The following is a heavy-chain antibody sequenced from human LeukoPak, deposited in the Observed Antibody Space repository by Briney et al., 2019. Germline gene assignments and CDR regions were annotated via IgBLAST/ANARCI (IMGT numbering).Heavy chain of an antibody. CDR1: GGSFRSYY. Sequence: SSDTLSLICGVYGGSFRSYYWRWLRQSPGKGVEWFAELNHRGDTNYDPSVKSRVTISVDTAKNQFSLKVTSLTAADTAVYYCARGPTISETGYFDYWGQGTLVTVSS. J-gene: IGHJ4*03. CDR2: LNHRGDT. V-gene: IGHV4-34*01. D-gene: IGHD1-1*01. CDR3: ARGPTISETGYFDY.